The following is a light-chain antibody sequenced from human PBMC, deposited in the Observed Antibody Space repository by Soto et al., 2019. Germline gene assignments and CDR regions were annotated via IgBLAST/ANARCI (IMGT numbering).Light chain of an antibody. CDR1: SSDGV. J-gene: IGLJ1*01. Sequence: QSALAQPASVSGSPGQSITISCTGTSSDGVSWYQQHPGKAPKLMIYEVNNRPSGVSNRLSGSKSGNTASLTISGLQAEDEADYYCSSFTSSRTYVFGTGTKLTVL. CDR2: EVN. V-gene: IGLV2-14*01. CDR3: SSFTSSRTYV.